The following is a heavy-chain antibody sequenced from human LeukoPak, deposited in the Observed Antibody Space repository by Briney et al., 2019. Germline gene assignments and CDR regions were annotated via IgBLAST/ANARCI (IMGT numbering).Heavy chain of an antibody. V-gene: IGHV1-69*04. J-gene: IGHJ5*02. CDR3: ARDPQWPQNWFDP. D-gene: IGHD6-19*01. CDR1: GGTFPRYA. Sequence: ASGKVSCKASGGTFPRYAISWVRQAPEQGLEWMGRIIPILGVTAYSQKFQGRVTITADKSTSTAYMELSSLRSEDTAMYYCARDPQWPQNWFDPWGRGTLVTVSS. CDR2: IIPILGVT.